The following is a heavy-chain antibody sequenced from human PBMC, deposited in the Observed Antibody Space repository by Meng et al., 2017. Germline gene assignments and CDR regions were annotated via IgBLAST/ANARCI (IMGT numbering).Heavy chain of an antibody. Sequence: GESLKISCAASGFTFSSYAMHWVRQAPGKGLEWVAVISYDGSNKYYADSVKGRFTISRDNSKNTLYLQMNSLRAEDTAVYYCARTVYYDYVWGSYRKDAFDIWGQGTMVTVSS. V-gene: IGHV3-30*04. CDR2: ISYDGSNK. CDR3: ARTVYYDYVWGSYRKDAFDI. J-gene: IGHJ3*02. D-gene: IGHD3-16*02. CDR1: GFTFSSYA.